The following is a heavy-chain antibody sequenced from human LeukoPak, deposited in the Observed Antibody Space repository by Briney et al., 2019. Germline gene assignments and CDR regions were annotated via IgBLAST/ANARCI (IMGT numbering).Heavy chain of an antibody. V-gene: IGHV4-39*01. Sequence: SETLSLTCTVSGGSISSSSYYWGWIRQPPGKGLEWIGSIYYSGSTYYNPSLKSRVTISVDTSKNQFSLKLSSVTAADTAVYYCASRRLRPSIAAAGTAYFDYWGQGTLVTVSS. CDR2: IYYSGST. D-gene: IGHD6-13*01. CDR1: GGSISSSSYY. CDR3: ASRRLRPSIAAAGTAYFDY. J-gene: IGHJ4*02.